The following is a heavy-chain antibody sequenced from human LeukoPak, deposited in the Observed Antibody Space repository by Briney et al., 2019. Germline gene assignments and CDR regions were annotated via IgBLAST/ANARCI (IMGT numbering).Heavy chain of an antibody. CDR1: GFTFSSYA. CDR3: AREVYDSSGYGEFFDY. Sequence: GGSLRLSCAASGFTFSSYAMHWVRQAPGKGLEWAAVISYDGSNKYYADSVKGRFTISRDNSKNTLYLQMNSLRAEDTAVYYCAREVYDSSGYGEFFDYWGQGTLVTVSS. CDR2: ISYDGSNK. D-gene: IGHD3-22*01. J-gene: IGHJ4*02. V-gene: IGHV3-30-3*01.